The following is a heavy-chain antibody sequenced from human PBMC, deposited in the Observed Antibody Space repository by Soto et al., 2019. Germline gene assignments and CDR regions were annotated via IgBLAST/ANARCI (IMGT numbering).Heavy chain of an antibody. D-gene: IGHD6-19*01. Sequence: SETLSLTCTVSGGSISSYYWSWIRQPAGKGLEWIGRIYTSGSTNYNPSLKSRVTMSVDTSKNQFSLKLSSVTAADTAVYYCERDRQQWLVSPVMDYWGQGTLVTVSS. J-gene: IGHJ4*02. CDR1: GGSISSYY. CDR3: ERDRQQWLVSPVMDY. CDR2: IYTSGST. V-gene: IGHV4-4*07.